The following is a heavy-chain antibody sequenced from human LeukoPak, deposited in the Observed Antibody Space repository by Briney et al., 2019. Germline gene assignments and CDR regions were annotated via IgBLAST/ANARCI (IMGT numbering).Heavy chain of an antibody. D-gene: IGHD4-17*01. J-gene: IGHJ5*02. V-gene: IGHV4-38-2*02. CDR1: GYSISSGYY. CDR3: ARETLWRLQASGFDP. Sequence: PSETLSLTCAVSGYSISSGYYWGWIRQPPGKGLEWIGSIYHSGSTNYNPSLKGRVTISVDTSKNQFSLKLSSVTAEDTAVYYCARETLWRLQASGFDPWGQGTLVTVSS. CDR2: IYHSGST.